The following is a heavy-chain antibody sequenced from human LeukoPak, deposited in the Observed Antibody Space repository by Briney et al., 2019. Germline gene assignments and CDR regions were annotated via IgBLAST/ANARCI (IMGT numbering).Heavy chain of an antibody. Sequence: SETLSLTCAVSGGSINSNSYYWAWVRQPPGKGLEWIRSIYYSGRTFYNPSLKSRVTISVDTSKNQFSLRLSSVTAAATAMYYCARGGTTVISDAFDLWGQGTMVTVSS. J-gene: IGHJ3*01. V-gene: IGHV4-39*01. CDR3: ARGGTTVISDAFDL. CDR2: IYYSGRT. CDR1: GGSINSNSYY. D-gene: IGHD4-17*01.